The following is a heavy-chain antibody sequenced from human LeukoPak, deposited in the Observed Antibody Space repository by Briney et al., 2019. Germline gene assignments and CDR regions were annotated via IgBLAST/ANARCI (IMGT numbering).Heavy chain of an antibody. D-gene: IGHD3-16*02. J-gene: IGHJ4*02. CDR1: GFTFDDCT. CDR3: VKDQPVLSY. Sequence: GGSLRLSCAASGFTFDDCTMHWVRLTPGRGLEWVSLITGDGSRTYSKNSLKGRFTISRDNSKNSLYLQIISLTTDDSGLYYCVKDQPVLSYWGQGTLVTVSS. CDR2: ITGDGSRT. V-gene: IGHV3-43*02.